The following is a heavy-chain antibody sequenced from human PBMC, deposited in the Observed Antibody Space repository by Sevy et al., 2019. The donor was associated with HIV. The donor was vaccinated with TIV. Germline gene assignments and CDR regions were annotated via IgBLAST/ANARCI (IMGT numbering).Heavy chain of an antibody. V-gene: IGHV1-69*13. CDR2: IIPIFGTA. J-gene: IGHJ4*02. CDR1: GGTFSSYA. Sequence: ASVKVSCKASGGTFSSYAISWVRQAPGQGLEWMGGIIPIFGTANYAQKFQGRVTITADESTSIAYMELSSLRSEDTAVYYCARSFIFGVVIHNFFDYWGQGTLVTVSS. D-gene: IGHD3-3*02. CDR3: ARSFIFGVVIHNFFDY.